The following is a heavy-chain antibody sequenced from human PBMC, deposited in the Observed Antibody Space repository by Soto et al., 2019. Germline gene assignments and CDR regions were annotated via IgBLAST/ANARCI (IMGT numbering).Heavy chain of an antibody. Sequence: SETLSLTCNVTGDSIKTHYWSWIRQPPGKGLEWIGYIYYSGSTLYNPSLKRRVTISVDTAKNQFPLRLNSLTAADTAVHYCASGWMAAFDTWGQGTLVTVSS. CDR1: GDSIKTHY. J-gene: IGHJ5*02. V-gene: IGHV4-59*11. CDR2: IYYSGST. CDR3: ASGWMAAFDT. D-gene: IGHD2-2*03.